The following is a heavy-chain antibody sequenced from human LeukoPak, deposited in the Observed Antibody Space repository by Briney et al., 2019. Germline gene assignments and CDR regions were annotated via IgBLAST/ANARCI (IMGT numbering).Heavy chain of an antibody. CDR3: ARRGLYYYGSGSYYNIHYFDY. J-gene: IGHJ4*02. CDR1: GFTFSRYG. D-gene: IGHD3-10*01. Sequence: GGSLRLSCAASGFTFSRYGMHWVRQAPGEGLEWVAVISNEGGTEYYADSVKGRLTISRDNSKNTLYLQMNSLRAEDTAVYYCARRGLYYYGSGSYYNIHYFDYWGQGTLVTVSS. V-gene: IGHV3-30*03. CDR2: ISNEGGTE.